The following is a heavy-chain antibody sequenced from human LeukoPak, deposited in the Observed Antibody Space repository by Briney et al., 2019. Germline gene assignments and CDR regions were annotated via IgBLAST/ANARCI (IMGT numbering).Heavy chain of an antibody. V-gene: IGHV4-34*01. J-gene: IGHJ4*02. CDR2: INHSGTT. CDR3: ARVRGDLSIDY. CDR1: IESFSGYY. D-gene: IGHD2-21*02. Sequence: SETLSLTCAIYIESFSGYYWTWIRQSPGKGLEWIGEINHSGTTDYNPSLKSRVTISADTSKNQFSLKLTSVTAADTATYYCARVRGDLSIDYWGQGNLVTVSS.